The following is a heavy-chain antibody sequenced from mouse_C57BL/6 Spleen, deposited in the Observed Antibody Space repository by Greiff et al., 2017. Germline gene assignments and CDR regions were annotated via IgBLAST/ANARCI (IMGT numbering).Heavy chain of an antibody. Sequence: QVQLQQPGAELVKPGASVKLSCKASGYTFTSYWMHWVKQRPGQGLEWIGMIHPNSGSTNYNEKFKSKATLTVDKASSTAYMQLSSLTSEDSAVYYCARNWDWYFDVWGTGTTVTVSS. J-gene: IGHJ1*03. CDR3: ARNWDWYFDV. CDR2: IHPNSGST. D-gene: IGHD4-1*01. V-gene: IGHV1-64*01. CDR1: GYTFTSYW.